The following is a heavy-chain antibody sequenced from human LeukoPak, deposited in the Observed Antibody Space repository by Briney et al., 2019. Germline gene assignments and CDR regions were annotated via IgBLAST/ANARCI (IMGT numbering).Heavy chain of an antibody. V-gene: IGHV3-23*01. CDR3: VKDLGSAITSALALDV. J-gene: IGHJ6*02. CDR2: ISGSGAT. CDR1: GFTFSTYS. Sequence: PGGSLRLSCTASGFTFSTYSMNWVRQAPGKGLEWVSGISGSGATDYADSVKGRFTISRDNSKNTLYLQINSPRAEDTAVYYCVKDLGSAITSALALDVWGQGTTVTVSS. D-gene: IGHD2-15*01.